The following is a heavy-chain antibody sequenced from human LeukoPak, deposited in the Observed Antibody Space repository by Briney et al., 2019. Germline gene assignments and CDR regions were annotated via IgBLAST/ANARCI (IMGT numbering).Heavy chain of an antibody. CDR3: AKKRSGSYPYYFDY. CDR1: GFTFSSFA. D-gene: IGHD3-10*01. CDR2: ISGSGGST. J-gene: IGHJ4*02. Sequence: GGSLRLSRAASGFTFSSFAMSWVRQAPGKGLEWVSAISGSGGSTYYADSVKGRFTISRDNSKNTLYLQMNSLRAEDTAVYYCAKKRSGSYPYYFDYWGQGTLVTVSS. V-gene: IGHV3-23*01.